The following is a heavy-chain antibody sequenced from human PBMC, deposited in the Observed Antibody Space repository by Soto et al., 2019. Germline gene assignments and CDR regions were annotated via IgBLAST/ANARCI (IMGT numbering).Heavy chain of an antibody. V-gene: IGHV4-31*03. D-gene: IGHD3-22*01. CDR3: VSGYPKGHFDY. CDR2: IYYSGST. Sequence: SETLSLTCTVSGGSISSGGYYWSWIRQHPGKGLEWIGYIYYSGSTYYNPSLKSRVTISVDTSKNQFSLKLSSVTAADTAVYYCVSGYPKGHFDYWGQGTLVTVSS. J-gene: IGHJ4*02. CDR1: GGSISSGGYY.